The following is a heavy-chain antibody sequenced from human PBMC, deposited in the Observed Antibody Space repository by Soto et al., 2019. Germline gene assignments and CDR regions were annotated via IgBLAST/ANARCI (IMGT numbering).Heavy chain of an antibody. Sequence: PSQTLSLTCAISGDSVSSNSAAWNWIRQSPSRGLEWLGRTYYRSKWYNDYAVSVKSRITINPDTSKNQFSLQLNSVTPEDTAVYYCARTYYYGSGSYSGPAPLWYYYYYMDVWGKGTTVTVSS. CDR3: ARTYYYGSGSYSGPAPLWYYYYYMDV. V-gene: IGHV6-1*01. CDR1: GDSVSSNSAA. J-gene: IGHJ6*03. CDR2: TYYRSKWYN. D-gene: IGHD3-10*01.